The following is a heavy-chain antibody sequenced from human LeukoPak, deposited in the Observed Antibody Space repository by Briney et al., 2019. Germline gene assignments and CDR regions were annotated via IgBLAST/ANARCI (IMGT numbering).Heavy chain of an antibody. CDR2: ISSSSSTI. Sequence: GGSLRLSCAASGFTFSSYSMNWVRQAPGKGLEWVSYISSSSSTIYYADSVRGRFTISRDNAKNSLYLQMNCLRAEDTAVYYCARGQSGSCYTRACYYGVDVWGQGTTVTVSS. J-gene: IGHJ6*02. V-gene: IGHV3-48*04. CDR1: GFTFSSYS. D-gene: IGHD2-15*01. CDR3: ARGQSGSCYTRACYYGVDV.